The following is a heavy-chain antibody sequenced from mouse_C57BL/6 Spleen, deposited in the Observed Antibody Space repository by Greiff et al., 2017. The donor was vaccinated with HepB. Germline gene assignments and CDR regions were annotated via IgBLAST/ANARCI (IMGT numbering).Heavy chain of an antibody. J-gene: IGHJ4*01. CDR2: IDPNSGGT. CDR1: GYTFTSYW. Sequence: QQSCKASGYTFTSYWMHWVKQRPGRGLEWIGRIDPNSGGTKYNEKFKSKATLTVDKPSSTAYMQLSSLTSEDSAVYYCASYGNYEDYAMDYWGQGTSVTVSS. D-gene: IGHD2-1*01. V-gene: IGHV1-72*01. CDR3: ASYGNYEDYAMDY.